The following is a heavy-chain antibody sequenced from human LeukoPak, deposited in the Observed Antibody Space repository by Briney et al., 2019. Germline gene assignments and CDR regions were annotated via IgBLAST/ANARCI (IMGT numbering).Heavy chain of an antibody. J-gene: IGHJ6*02. CDR3: ARDLGTPYYYYGMDV. CDR2: ISAYNGNT. Sequence: GASVKVSCKASGYTFTSYGISWVRQAPGQGLEWMGGISAYNGNTNYAQKLQGRVTMTTDTSTSTAYMELRSLRSDDTAVYYCARDLGTPYYYYGMDVWGQGTTVTVSS. CDR1: GYTFTSYG. V-gene: IGHV1-18*01. D-gene: IGHD7-27*01.